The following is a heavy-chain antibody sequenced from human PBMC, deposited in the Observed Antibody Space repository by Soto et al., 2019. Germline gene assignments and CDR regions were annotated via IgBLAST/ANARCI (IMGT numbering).Heavy chain of an antibody. CDR3: ARDIRTYYYDSSGYYDY. D-gene: IGHD3-22*01. V-gene: IGHV3-53*01. CDR2: IYSGGST. CDR1: GFTVSSNY. Sequence: GGSLRLSCAASGFTVSSNYMSWVRQAPGKGLEWVSVIYSGGSTYYADSVKGRFTISRDNSKNTLYLQMNSLRAEDTAVYYCARDIRTYYYDSSGYYDYWGQGTLVTVSS. J-gene: IGHJ4*02.